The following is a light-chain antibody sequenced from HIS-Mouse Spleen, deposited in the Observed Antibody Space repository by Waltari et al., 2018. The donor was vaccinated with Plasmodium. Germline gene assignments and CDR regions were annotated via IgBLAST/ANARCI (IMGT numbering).Light chain of an antibody. CDR1: QSISRW. Sequence: DIQMTQSPSTLSASVGDRVTITCRASQSISRWLDWYQQKPGKAPKLLIYKASSLESGVPSRFSGSGAGTEFTLTISSLQPDDFATYYCQQYKSYWTFGQGTKVEIK. CDR2: KAS. CDR3: QQYKSYWT. J-gene: IGKJ1*01. V-gene: IGKV1-5*03.